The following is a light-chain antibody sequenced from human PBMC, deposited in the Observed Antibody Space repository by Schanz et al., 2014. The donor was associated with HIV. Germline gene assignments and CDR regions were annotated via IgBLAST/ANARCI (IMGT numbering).Light chain of an antibody. CDR2: DVT. CDR3: CSYAGSNNVI. J-gene: IGLJ2*01. Sequence: QSALTQPASVSGSPGQSITISCTGTSSDVGGYNYVSWYQQHPGKAPKLMIYDVTYRPSGVSARFSGSKSGNTASLTISGLQADDEADYYCCSYAGSNNVIFGGGTKLTVL. CDR1: SSDVGGYNY. V-gene: IGLV2-14*03.